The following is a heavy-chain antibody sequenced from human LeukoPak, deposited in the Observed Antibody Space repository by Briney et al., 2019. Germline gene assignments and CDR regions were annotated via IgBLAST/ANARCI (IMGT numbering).Heavy chain of an antibody. Sequence: GGSLRLSCAASGFTFSSYSMNWVRQAPGKGLEWVPSISSSSSYIYYADSVKGRFTISRDNAKNSLYLQMNSLRAEDTAVYYCARDREGVDLDYWGQGTLVTVSS. CDR2: ISSSSSYI. CDR1: GFTFSSYS. D-gene: IGHD1-26*01. J-gene: IGHJ4*02. CDR3: ARDREGVDLDY. V-gene: IGHV3-21*01.